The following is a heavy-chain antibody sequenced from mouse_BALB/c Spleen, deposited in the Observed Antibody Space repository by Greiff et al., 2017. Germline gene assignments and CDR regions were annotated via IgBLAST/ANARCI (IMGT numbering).Heavy chain of an antibody. J-gene: IGHJ3*01. CDR3: ARNERGYDGFAY. D-gene: IGHD2-2*01. V-gene: IGHV2-6-7*01. CDR2: IWGDGST. Sequence: VQGVESGPGLVAPSQSLSITCTVSGFSLTGYGVNWVRQPPGKGLEWLGMIWGDGSTDYNSALKSRLSISKDNSKSQVFFKMNSLQADDTAIYYCARNERGYDGFAYWGQGTLVTVSA. CDR1: GFSLTGYG.